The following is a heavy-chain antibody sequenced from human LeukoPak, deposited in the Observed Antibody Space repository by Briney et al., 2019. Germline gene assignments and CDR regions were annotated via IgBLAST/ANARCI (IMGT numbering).Heavy chain of an antibody. V-gene: IGHV3-53*01. CDR3: VRATQWLAYDD. Sequence: GGSLRLSCAASGFTVSNKYMGWVRQAPGSGPQWVSTIYNDGVTSYADSVKGRFTISRDNSRNTLNLQMNSLRAEDTAVYYCVRATQWLAYDDWGQGTLVTVSS. D-gene: IGHD6-19*01. CDR2: IYNDGVT. J-gene: IGHJ4*02. CDR1: GFTVSNKY.